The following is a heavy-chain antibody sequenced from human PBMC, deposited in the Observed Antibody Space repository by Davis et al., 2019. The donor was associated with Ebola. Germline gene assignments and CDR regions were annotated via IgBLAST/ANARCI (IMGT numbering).Heavy chain of an antibody. Sequence: ASVKVSCKASGYTFTGYDINWVRQAPGQGLEWMGWINSYIHNTNSAQKFKGRVTMTTDTSTRTVYMELRSLTFDDTAIYYCAREMQQSGGGAHDYWGQGTLVIVS. D-gene: IGHD1-26*01. CDR2: INSYIHNT. CDR3: AREMQQSGGGAHDY. J-gene: IGHJ4*02. V-gene: IGHV1-18*01. CDR1: GYTFTGYD.